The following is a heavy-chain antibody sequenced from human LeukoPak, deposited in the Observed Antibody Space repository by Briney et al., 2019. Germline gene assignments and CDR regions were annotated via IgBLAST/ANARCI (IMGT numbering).Heavy chain of an antibody. CDR2: IGTTGSYI. J-gene: IGHJ5*02. CDR1: GFTFTGYT. D-gene: IGHD3-22*01. V-gene: IGHV3-21*04. CDR3: ARGFETMLVNNWFDP. Sequence: GGSLRLSCAASGFTFTGYTMSWVRQAPGKVLEWVSSIGTTGSYIYYADSVQGRFTISRDNAKNSLYLQMNSLRAEDTAVCYCARGFETMLVNNWFDPWGQGTLVTVSS.